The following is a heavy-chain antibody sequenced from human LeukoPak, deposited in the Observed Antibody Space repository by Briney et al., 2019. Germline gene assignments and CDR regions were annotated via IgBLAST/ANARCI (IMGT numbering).Heavy chain of an antibody. V-gene: IGHV1-2*06. D-gene: IGHD2-21*02. J-gene: IGHJ2*01. CDR1: GYTFTGYY. Sequence: ASVKVSCKASGYTFTGYYMHWVRQAPGQGLEWMGRINPNSGGTNYAQKFQGRVTMTRDTSISTAYMELSRLRSDDTAVYYCARGGVVLVTAILDWYFDLWGRGTLVTVPS. CDR3: ARGGVVLVTAILDWYFDL. CDR2: INPNSGGT.